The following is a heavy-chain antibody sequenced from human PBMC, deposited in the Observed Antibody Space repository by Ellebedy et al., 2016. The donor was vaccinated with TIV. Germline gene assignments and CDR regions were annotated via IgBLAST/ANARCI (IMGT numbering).Heavy chain of an antibody. Sequence: ASVKVSCKASGGTFSSYAISWVRQAPGQGLEWMGRIIPILGIADYAQNFQGRATIYADKSTGTPYLEMSSLRSEDTAVYYCATDSRYSYGYRFNFWGQGTLVIVSS. V-gene: IGHV1-69*04. CDR1: GGTFSSYA. J-gene: IGHJ4*02. CDR2: IIPILGIA. D-gene: IGHD5-18*01. CDR3: ATDSRYSYGYRFNF.